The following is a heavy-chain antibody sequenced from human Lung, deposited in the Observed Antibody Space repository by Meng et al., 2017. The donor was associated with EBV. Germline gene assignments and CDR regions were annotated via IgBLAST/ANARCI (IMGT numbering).Heavy chain of an antibody. CDR1: GRSFSSSY. CDR2: IYYSGGT. Sequence: QVHLQQWGAGLLKPSETLSLTCGVSGRSFSSSYWSWIRQPPGKGLEWIGSIYYSGGTYYNPSLKSRATLSVDTSKNQFSLKLNSVTAADTAVYYCARLRLVWMFDYWGQGALVTVSS. V-gene: IGHV4-34*01. J-gene: IGHJ4*02. CDR3: ARLRLVWMFDY. D-gene: IGHD6-19*01.